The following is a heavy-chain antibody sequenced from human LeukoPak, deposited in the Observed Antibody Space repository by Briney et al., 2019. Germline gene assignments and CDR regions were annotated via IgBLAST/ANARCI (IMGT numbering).Heavy chain of an antibody. D-gene: IGHD2-2*01. CDR1: GFTFSDYY. V-gene: IGHV3-11*04. J-gene: IGHJ4*02. CDR3: ARDPPRVVPSFAFDY. Sequence: GGSLRLSCAASGFTFSDYYMSWIRQAPGKGLEWVSYISSSGSTIYYADSVKGRFTISRDNAKNSLYLQMNSLRAEDTAVYYCARDPPRVVPSFAFDYWGQGTLVTVSS. CDR2: ISSSGSTI.